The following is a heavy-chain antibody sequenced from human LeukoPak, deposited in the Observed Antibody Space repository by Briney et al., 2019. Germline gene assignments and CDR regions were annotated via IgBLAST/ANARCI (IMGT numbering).Heavy chain of an antibody. CDR2: ISYDGSNK. D-gene: IGHD3-22*01. CDR3: ARDVALSGYYSRCLDY. J-gene: IGHJ4*02. V-gene: IGHV3-30-3*01. Sequence: HPGRSLRLSCAASGFTFSSYAMHWVRPAPGKGLEWVAVISYDGSNKYYADSVKGRFTISRDNSKNTLYLQMNSLRAEDTAVYYCARDVALSGYYSRCLDYWGQGTLVTVSS. CDR1: GFTFSSYA.